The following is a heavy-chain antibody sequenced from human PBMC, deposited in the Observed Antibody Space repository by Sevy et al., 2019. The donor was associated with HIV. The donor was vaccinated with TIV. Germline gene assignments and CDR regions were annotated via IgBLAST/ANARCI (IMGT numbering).Heavy chain of an antibody. CDR2: ISAYNGNT. V-gene: IGHV1-18*01. CDR3: AREKIHSSGWYYFDY. CDR1: GYTFTSNG. J-gene: IGHJ4*02. Sequence: ASVKVSCKTSGYTFTSNGISWVRQAPGQGLEWMGWISAYNGNTNCAQKLQGRVTMTTDTSTSTAYRKLRSLRSDDTAVYYCAREKIHSSGWYYFDYWGQGTLVTVSS. D-gene: IGHD6-19*01.